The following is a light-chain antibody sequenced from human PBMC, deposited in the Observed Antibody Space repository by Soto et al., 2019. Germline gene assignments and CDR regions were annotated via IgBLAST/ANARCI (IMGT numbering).Light chain of an antibody. CDR3: HHYGNSPQT. Sequence: EIVMTQSPGTLSVSPGERVTLSCRASQSVGNNLAWHQQKPGQAPRLLIYGASSRATGIPDRFSGSGSGTDFTLTISRLEPEDFAVYYCHHYGNSPQTFGQGTKVDIK. CDR2: GAS. CDR1: QSVGNN. J-gene: IGKJ1*01. V-gene: IGKV3-20*01.